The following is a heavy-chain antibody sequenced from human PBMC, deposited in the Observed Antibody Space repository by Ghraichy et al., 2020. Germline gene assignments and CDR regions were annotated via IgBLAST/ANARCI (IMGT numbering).Heavy chain of an antibody. CDR2: TYYRSKWYN. D-gene: IGHD5-12*01. CDR1: GDSVSSNSAA. J-gene: IGHJ6*02. V-gene: IGHV6-1*01. Sequence: QTLSLTCAISGDSVSSNSAAWNWIRQSPSRGLEWLGRTYYRSKWYNDYAVSVKSRITINPDTSKNQFSLQLNSVTPEDTAVYYCARDRIVATPNYYYYGMDVWGQGTTVTVSS. CDR3: ARDRIVATPNYYYYGMDV.